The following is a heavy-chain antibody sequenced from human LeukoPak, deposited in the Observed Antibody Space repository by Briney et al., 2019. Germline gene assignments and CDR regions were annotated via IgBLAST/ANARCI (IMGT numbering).Heavy chain of an antibody. CDR3: AKEPYSSGWYYFDY. Sequence: PGGSLRLSCAASGFTFNTYATTWVRQAPGKGLEWVSAISGSGGSTYYADSVKGRFTISRDDSKNTLYLQINSLRAEDTAVYYCAKEPYSSGWYYFDYWGQGTLVTVSS. CDR2: ISGSGGST. CDR1: GFTFNTYA. J-gene: IGHJ4*02. D-gene: IGHD6-19*01. V-gene: IGHV3-23*01.